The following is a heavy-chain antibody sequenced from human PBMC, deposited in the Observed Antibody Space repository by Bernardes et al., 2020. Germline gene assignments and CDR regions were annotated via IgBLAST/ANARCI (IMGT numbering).Heavy chain of an antibody. V-gene: IGHV4-34*01. D-gene: IGHD2-15*01. CDR1: GGSFSGYY. J-gene: IGHJ4*02. CDR3: ARSPGLGYCSGGSCSGIPIDY. Sequence: TLSLTCAVYGGSFSGYYWSWIRQPPGKGLEWIGEINHSGSTNYNPSLKSRVTISVDTSKNQFSLKLSSVTAADTAVYYCARSPGLGYCSGGSCSGIPIDYWGQGTLVTVSS. CDR2: INHSGST.